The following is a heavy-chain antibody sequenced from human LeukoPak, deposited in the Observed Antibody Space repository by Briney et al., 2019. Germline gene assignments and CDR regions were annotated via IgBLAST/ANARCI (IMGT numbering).Heavy chain of an antibody. CDR3: ATDGAGFDT. CDR1: GFSFSAYW. CDR2: IKTDGSET. V-gene: IGHV3-7*03. Sequence: GGSLRLSCAASGFSFSAYWMSWVRQVPGKGLEWVANIKTDGSETHYVDSVKGRFTISRDNAKKTLYLEMNNLRAEDTAVYYCATDGAGFDTWGQGVLVTVSS. J-gene: IGHJ5*02.